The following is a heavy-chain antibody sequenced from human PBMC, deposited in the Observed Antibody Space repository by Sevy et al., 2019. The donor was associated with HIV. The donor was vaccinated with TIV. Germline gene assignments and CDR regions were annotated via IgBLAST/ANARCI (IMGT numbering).Heavy chain of an antibody. D-gene: IGHD2-8*02. CDR1: GFIFSNVW. V-gene: IGHV3-15*01. Sequence: GGSLRLSCTASGFIFSNVWMSWVRQAPGKGPEWVGRIKTETDGGTIDYAAPVKDRFTISRDDSKNTLYLEMNTLKTEDTAVYFCTTGHDSGAIFDYWGQGTLVTVSS. CDR3: TTGHDSGAIFDY. CDR2: IKTETDGGTI. J-gene: IGHJ4*02.